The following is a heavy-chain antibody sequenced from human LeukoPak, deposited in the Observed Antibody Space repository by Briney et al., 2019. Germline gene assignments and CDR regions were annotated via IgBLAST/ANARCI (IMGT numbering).Heavy chain of an antibody. CDR3: ARARSSEYSSSVEYFQH. CDR2: MNPNSGNT. Sequence: ASVKVSCKASGYTFTSYGISWVRQATGQGLEWMGWMNPNSGNTGYAQKFQGRVTITRNTSISTAYMELSSLRSEDTAVYYCARARSSEYSSSVEYFQHWGQGTLVTVSS. CDR1: GYTFTSYG. V-gene: IGHV1-8*03. D-gene: IGHD6-6*01. J-gene: IGHJ1*01.